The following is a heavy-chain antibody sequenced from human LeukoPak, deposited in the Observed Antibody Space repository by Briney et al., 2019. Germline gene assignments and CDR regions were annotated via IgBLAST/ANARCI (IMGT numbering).Heavy chain of an antibody. J-gene: IGHJ3*02. CDR3: TTVSSVVVAARDAFDI. V-gene: IGHV3-15*01. Sequence: GGSLRLSCAASGFTFSNAWMSWVRQAPGKGLEWVGRIKSKTDGGTTDYAAPVKGRFTISRDDSKNTLYLQMNSLKTEDTAVYYCTTVSSVVVAARDAFDIWGQGTMVTVSS. D-gene: IGHD2-15*01. CDR1: GFTFSNAW. CDR2: IKSKTDGGTT.